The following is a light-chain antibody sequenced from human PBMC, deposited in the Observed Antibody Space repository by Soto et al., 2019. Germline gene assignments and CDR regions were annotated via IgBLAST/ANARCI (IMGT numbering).Light chain of an antibody. CDR2: EVT. CDR1: SSDVGAYNH. Sequence: QSALTQPRSVSGSPGQSVTISCTGSSSDVGAYNHVSWYQQHPGKAPKLLVYEVTKRPSGVPDRFSGSKSDNTASLTISGLQGDDEADSYGCSYACRYIYVLFCGGTKLTVL. J-gene: IGLJ2*01. CDR3: CSYACRYIYVL. V-gene: IGLV2-11*01.